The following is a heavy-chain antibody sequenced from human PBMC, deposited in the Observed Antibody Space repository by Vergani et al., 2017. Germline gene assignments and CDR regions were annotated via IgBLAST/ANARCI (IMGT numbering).Heavy chain of an antibody. CDR1: GFTFIMHA. CDR2: LSASDRRT. J-gene: IGHJ4*02. CDR3: AKDWRKYYFDY. Sequence: EVQLLESGGDLVQPGGSLRLSCAASGFTFIMHAMSWVRQAPGKGLEWVSTLSASDRRTHYADSVKGRFTISRDNSKNTLYLQMNSLRAEDTAVYYCAKDWRKYYFDYWGQGTLVTVSS. V-gene: IGHV3-23*01. D-gene: IGHD3-3*01.